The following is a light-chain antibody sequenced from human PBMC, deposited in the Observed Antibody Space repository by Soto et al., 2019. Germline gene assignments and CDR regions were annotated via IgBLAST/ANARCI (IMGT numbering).Light chain of an antibody. CDR2: GAS. V-gene: IGKV3-15*01. CDR1: QSVGSN. CDR3: QQYNDWPLT. J-gene: IGKJ1*01. Sequence: EIVMTQSPATLSVSPGERATLSCRASQSVGSNLAWYQQKAGQAPRLLIYGASTRATGIPARFSGSGSGTEFTLTISSLQSEDFALYYCQQYNDWPLTFGQGTKVDI.